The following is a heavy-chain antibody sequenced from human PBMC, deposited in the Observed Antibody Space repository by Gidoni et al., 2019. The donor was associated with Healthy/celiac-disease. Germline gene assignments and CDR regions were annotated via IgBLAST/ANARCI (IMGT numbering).Heavy chain of an antibody. Sequence: VQLVESGGGVVQPGRSRRLACAAPGSTLRSYGMPWVRQDPGKGLEWVAVISYDGSNKYYADSVKGRFTISRDNSQNPLYLQMNSLRAADTAVYYCAKDRARRGSASYYIRYYYYGMDVWGQVTTVTVSS. V-gene: IGHV3-30*18. CDR3: AKDRARRGSASYYIRYYYYGMDV. J-gene: IGHJ6*02. CDR2: ISYDGSNK. D-gene: IGHD3-10*01. CDR1: GSTLRSYG.